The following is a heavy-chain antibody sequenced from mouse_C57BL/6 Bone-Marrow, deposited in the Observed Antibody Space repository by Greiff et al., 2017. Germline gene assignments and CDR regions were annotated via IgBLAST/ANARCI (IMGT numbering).Heavy chain of an antibody. CDR2: IDPSDSYT. CDR1: GYTFTSYW. V-gene: IGHV1-50*01. D-gene: IGHD2-3*01. Sequence: QVQLQQPGAELVKPGASVKLSCKASGYTFTSYWMQWVKQRPGQGLEWIGGIDPSDSYTNYNQKFKGKATLTADTSSSTAYMQLSSLTSEDSAVYYCARSGGYYAWFAYWGQGTLVTVSA. J-gene: IGHJ3*01. CDR3: ARSGGYYAWFAY.